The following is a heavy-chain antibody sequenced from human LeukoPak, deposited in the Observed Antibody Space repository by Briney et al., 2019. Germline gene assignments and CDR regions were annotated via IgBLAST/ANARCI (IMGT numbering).Heavy chain of an antibody. V-gene: IGHV3-33*01. CDR1: GFTFSSYG. Sequence: GGSLRLSCAASGFTFSSYGRHWVRQAPGKGLEWVAVIWYDGSNKYYADSVKGRFTISRDNSKNTLYLQMNSLRAEDTAVYYCARGPYYYDSSGYADWFDPWGQGTLVTVSS. D-gene: IGHD3-22*01. CDR2: IWYDGSNK. CDR3: ARGPYYYDSSGYADWFDP. J-gene: IGHJ5*02.